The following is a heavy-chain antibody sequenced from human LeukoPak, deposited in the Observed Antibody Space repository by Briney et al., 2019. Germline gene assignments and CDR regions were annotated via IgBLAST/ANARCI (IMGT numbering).Heavy chain of an antibody. CDR1: GFTFSDHY. V-gene: IGHV3-72*01. Sequence: GGSLRLSCAASGFTFSDHYMDWVRQAPGKGLEWVGRTRKKTNSYTTEYAASVKGRFTISRDDSKNSLYLQMNSLKTEDTAVYYCTRVVLVGTTYSYFDYWGQGTLVTVSS. CDR3: TRVVLVGTTYSYFDY. CDR2: TRKKTNSYTT. D-gene: IGHD1-26*01. J-gene: IGHJ4*02.